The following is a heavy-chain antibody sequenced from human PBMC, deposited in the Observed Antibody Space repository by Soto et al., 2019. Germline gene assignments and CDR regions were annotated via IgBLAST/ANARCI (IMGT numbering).Heavy chain of an antibody. Sequence: EVQLVESGGGLVQPGGSLRLSCAASGFTFSTFWMHWVRQAPGKGLVWVSRINSDGSTTTYADSVKGRFTISRDNAKNKRYLEMNSLRVEDMAGYYCARIPPGWGGGQLVLDYWGQGTLVTVSS. CDR1: GFTFSTFW. J-gene: IGHJ4*02. D-gene: IGHD6-13*01. CDR2: INSDGSTT. CDR3: ARIPPGWGGGQLVLDY. V-gene: IGHV3-74*01.